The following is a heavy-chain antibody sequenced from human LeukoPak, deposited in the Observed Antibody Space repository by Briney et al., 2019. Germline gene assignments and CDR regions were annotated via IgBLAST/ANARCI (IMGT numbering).Heavy chain of an antibody. J-gene: IGHJ4*02. CDR2: INPNSGGT. V-gene: IGHV1-2*02. D-gene: IGHD5-24*01. CDR3: ARTRDDYTHADY. Sequence: ASVKVSCKASGYTFTGYYMHWVRQAPGQGLEWMGWINPNSGGTNYAQKFQGRVTMTRDTSISTVYMELSSLRSEDTAVYYCARTRDDYTHADYWGQGTLVTVSS. CDR1: GYTFTGYY.